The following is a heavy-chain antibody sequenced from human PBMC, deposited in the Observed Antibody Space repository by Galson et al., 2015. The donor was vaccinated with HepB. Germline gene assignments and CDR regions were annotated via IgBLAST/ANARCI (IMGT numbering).Heavy chain of an antibody. V-gene: IGHV3-15*01. CDR1: GLTFRSAW. J-gene: IGHJ6*02. CDR3: TTDKGVVVAVTGGMDV. D-gene: IGHD2-15*01. Sequence: SLRLSCAASGLTFRSAWMSWVRQAPGKGLEWVGQIKSKTDGETRDYAAPMKGRFSISRDDSRKIVYLQMSSLKTEDTGVYYCTTDKGVVVAVTGGMDVWGQGTTVTVSS. CDR2: IKSKTDGETR.